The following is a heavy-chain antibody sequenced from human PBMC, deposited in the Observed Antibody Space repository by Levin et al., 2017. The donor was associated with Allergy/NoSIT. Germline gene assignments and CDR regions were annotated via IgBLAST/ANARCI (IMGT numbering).Heavy chain of an antibody. CDR2: ITHSGST. D-gene: IGHD4-17*01. CDR1: GVSFSGYY. J-gene: IGHJ4*02. Sequence: SETLSLTCAVYGVSFSGYYWSWIRQPPGKGLEWIGEITHSGSTNYNPSLKSRVTISVDTSKNQFSLKLSSVTAADTAVYYCESGLATVTTRREDYGGQGTLVTVAS. V-gene: IGHV4-34*01. CDR3: ESGLATVTTRREDY.